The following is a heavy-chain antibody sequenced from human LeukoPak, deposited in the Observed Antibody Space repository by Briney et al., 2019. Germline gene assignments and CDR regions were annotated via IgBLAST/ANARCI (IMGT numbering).Heavy chain of an antibody. J-gene: IGHJ4*02. Sequence: PSETLSLTCTVSGYSISSGYCWGWIRQPPGKGLEWIGSIYHSGSTYYNPSLKSRVTISVDTSKNQFSLKLSSVTAADTAVYYCARSYYDSSGYYFFDYWGQGTLVTVSS. V-gene: IGHV4-38-2*02. CDR2: IYHSGST. CDR3: ARSYYDSSGYYFFDY. D-gene: IGHD3-22*01. CDR1: GYSISSGYC.